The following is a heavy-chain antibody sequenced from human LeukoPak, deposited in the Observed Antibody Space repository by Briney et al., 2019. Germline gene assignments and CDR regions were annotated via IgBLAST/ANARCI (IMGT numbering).Heavy chain of an antibody. Sequence: SQTLSLTCTVSGGSISSGFYYWSWIRQRPGKGLEWVGYIHHSGTTFYSPPLKSRATISMDRSNNEFSLRLSAVTDADTAVYFCARYCSSTKCPFDYWGQGTLVTVSS. V-gene: IGHV4-31*03. CDR3: ARYCSSTKCPFDY. J-gene: IGHJ4*02. CDR2: IHHSGTT. CDR1: GGSISSGFYY. D-gene: IGHD2-2*01.